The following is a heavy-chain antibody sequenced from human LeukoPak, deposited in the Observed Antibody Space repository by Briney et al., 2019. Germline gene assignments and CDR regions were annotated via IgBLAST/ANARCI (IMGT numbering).Heavy chain of an antibody. CDR1: GFTFSSYW. Sequence: PGGSLRLSCAASGFTFSSYWMSWVRQAPGKGLEWMAKIKPDGSEKYYVHSVKGRFTISRDNAKSSLYLQMNSLRAEDTAVYYCAREIWPYDFWSDETDVFEIWGQGTMVTVSS. D-gene: IGHD3-3*01. CDR3: AREIWPYDFWSDETDVFEI. V-gene: IGHV3-7*01. CDR2: IKPDGSEK. J-gene: IGHJ3*02.